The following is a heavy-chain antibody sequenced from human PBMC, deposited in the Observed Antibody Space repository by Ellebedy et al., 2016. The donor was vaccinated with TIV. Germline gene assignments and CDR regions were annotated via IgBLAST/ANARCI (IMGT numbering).Heavy chain of an antibody. CDR1: GYTLTELS. J-gene: IGHJ4*02. CDR3: ARAAGMITFGGVIVTHFDY. CDR2: FDPEDGET. D-gene: IGHD3-16*02. V-gene: IGHV1-24*01. Sequence: ASVKVSCKVSGYTLTELSMHWVRQAPGKGLEWMGGFDPEDGETIYAQKFQGRVTMTEDTSTDTAYMELRSLRSDDTAVYYCARAAGMITFGGVIVTHFDYWGQGALVTVSS.